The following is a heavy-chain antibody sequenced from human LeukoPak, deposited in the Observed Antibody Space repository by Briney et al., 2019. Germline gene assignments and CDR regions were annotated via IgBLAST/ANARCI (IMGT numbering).Heavy chain of an antibody. CDR1: GYTFTGQF. CDR3: ASYPRYMSSPPFDH. CDR2: MNPNTGDT. V-gene: IGHV1-2*02. D-gene: IGHD3-9*01. Sequence: ASVKVSCKASGYTFTGQFMHWVRQAPGQGLEWMGWMNPNTGDTNYAQSFQGRLAMTRDTTISTAYMELSRLTSDDTAVYYCASYPRYMSSPPFDHWGQGTLLTVSS. J-gene: IGHJ4*02.